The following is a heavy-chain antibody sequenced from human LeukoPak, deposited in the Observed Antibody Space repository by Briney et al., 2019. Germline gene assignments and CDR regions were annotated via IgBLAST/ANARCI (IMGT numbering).Heavy chain of an antibody. CDR1: GFTFGDYA. CDR3: TRMTCSSTSCYQDAFDI. J-gene: IGHJ3*02. D-gene: IGHD2-2*01. Sequence: GGSLRLSRTASGFTFGDYAMSWVRQAPGKGLGWVGFIRSKAYGGTTEYAASVKGRFTISRDDSKSIAYLQMNSLKTEDTAVYYCTRMTCSSTSCYQDAFDIWGQGTMVTVSS. CDR2: IRSKAYGGTT. V-gene: IGHV3-49*04.